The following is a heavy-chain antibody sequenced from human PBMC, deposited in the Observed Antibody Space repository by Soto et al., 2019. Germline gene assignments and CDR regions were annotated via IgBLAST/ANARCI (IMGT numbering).Heavy chain of an antibody. Sequence: QVQLVESGGGVVQPGRSLRLSCAASGFTFSSYAMHWVRQAPGTGLEWVAVISYDGSNKYYADSVKGRFTISRDNSKNTLFLQMNSLRAEDTAVYYCARGIAAAATFDYWGQGTLVTVSS. V-gene: IGHV3-30-3*01. CDR3: ARGIAAAATFDY. D-gene: IGHD6-13*01. J-gene: IGHJ4*02. CDR1: GFTFSSYA. CDR2: ISYDGSNK.